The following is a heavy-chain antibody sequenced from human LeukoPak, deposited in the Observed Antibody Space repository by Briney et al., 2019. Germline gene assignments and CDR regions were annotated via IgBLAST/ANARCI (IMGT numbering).Heavy chain of an antibody. D-gene: IGHD3-22*01. CDR1: GYTFTGYY. CDR2: IIPNSGGT. J-gene: IGHJ4*01. CDR3: ARGDYDTSGYKFDY. Sequence: GESLKVSCKASGYTFTGYYMHWVRQAPGQGLEWMGRIIPNSGGTNSGQKFQGRLTMTRDTSISTAYMELSRLSSDDTAVYYCARGDYDTSGYKFDYWGHGTLVTVSS. V-gene: IGHV1-2*06.